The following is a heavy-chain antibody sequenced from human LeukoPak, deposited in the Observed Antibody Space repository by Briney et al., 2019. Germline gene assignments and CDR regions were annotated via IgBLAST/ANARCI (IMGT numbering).Heavy chain of an antibody. CDR3: ARGGYRAFDI. J-gene: IGHJ3*02. V-gene: IGHV3-53*01. CDR2: IYSAGST. CDR1: GFIVSSNY. D-gene: IGHD2-15*01. Sequence: GGSLRLSCAASGFIVSSNYMTWVRQAPGKGLEWVSIIYSAGSTYYADSVKGRFTISRDNSKNTLYLQMNSLRAGDTAVYYCARGGYRAFDIWGQGTMVTVSS.